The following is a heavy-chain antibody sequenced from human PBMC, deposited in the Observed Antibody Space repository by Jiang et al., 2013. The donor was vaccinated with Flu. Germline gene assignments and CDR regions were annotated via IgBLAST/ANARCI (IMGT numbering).Heavy chain of an antibody. V-gene: IGHV4-30-4*07. Sequence: GSGLVKPSQTLSLTCAVSGGSISSGGYSWSWIRQPPGKGLEWIGYIYYSGSTYYNPSLKSRVTISVDTSKNQFSLKLSSVTAADTAVYYCARSPTWIQSGILYYFDYWGQGTLVTVSS. D-gene: IGHD5-18*01. J-gene: IGHJ4*02. CDR3: ARSPTWIQSGILYYFDY. CDR2: IYYSGST. CDR1: GGSISSGGYS.